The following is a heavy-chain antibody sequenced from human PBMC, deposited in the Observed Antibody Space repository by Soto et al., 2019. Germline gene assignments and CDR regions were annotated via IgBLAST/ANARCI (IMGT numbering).Heavy chain of an antibody. Sequence: SETLCLRWSVSGGSSGGSGDSWGWIRKPPGKGLEWIGSIRHSESAYSNPSLKSRVAISVDRPKNQFSLKLSSVTAADTAVYYCARGEWFVGGHGVAVWGRGTTVTVSS. CDR1: GGSSGGSGDS. V-gene: IGHV4-30-2*01. J-gene: IGHJ6*02. CDR2: IRHSESA. D-gene: IGHD3-3*01. CDR3: ARGEWFVGGHGVAV.